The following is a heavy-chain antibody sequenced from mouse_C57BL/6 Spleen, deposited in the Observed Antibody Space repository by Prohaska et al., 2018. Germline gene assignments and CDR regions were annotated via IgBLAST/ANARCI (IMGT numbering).Heavy chain of an antibody. CDR2: INPDSRTR. CDR3: ARLGYYGAMVY. CDR1: GIDFSRYW. Sequence: EVKLLQSGGGLVQPGGSLTLSCAASGIDFSRYWMSWVRRAPGKGLEWIREINPDSRTRNYGPSLKDKVISSRDNAKNTLYLQMSKVRSEDTGLYYCARLGYYGAMVYWGQGTSVTVSS. D-gene: IGHD1-1*01. J-gene: IGHJ4*01. V-gene: IGHV4-1*01.